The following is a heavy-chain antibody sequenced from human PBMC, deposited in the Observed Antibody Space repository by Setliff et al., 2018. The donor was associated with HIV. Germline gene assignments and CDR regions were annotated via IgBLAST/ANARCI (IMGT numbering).Heavy chain of an antibody. J-gene: IGHJ4*02. D-gene: IGHD1-1*01. CDR3: AKVATWTGTTYYFES. CDR2: IDQDESEK. Sequence: GGSLRLSCAASGFTFSQYWMSWARQAPGKGLEWVANIDQDESEKYYVDSVKGRFTISRDNSKNTLSLQMNSLRAEDTALYYCAKVATWTGTTYYFESWGQGTLVTVSS. V-gene: IGHV3-7*03. CDR1: GFTFSQYW.